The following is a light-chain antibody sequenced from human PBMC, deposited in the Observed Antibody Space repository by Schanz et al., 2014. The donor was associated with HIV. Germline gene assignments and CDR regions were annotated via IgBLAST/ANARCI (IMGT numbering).Light chain of an antibody. CDR1: SSDVGGYNY. V-gene: IGLV2-23*03. CDR3: SSYAGTTTFVV. CDR2: EGT. Sequence: QSALTQPASGSGSPGQAVTISRTGTSSDVGGYNYLPRYQQHPGKAPKLIIYEGTKRPSGVSDRFSGSKSGNTASLTISGLQAEDEADYYCSSYAGTTTFVVFGGGTKLTVL. J-gene: IGLJ2*01.